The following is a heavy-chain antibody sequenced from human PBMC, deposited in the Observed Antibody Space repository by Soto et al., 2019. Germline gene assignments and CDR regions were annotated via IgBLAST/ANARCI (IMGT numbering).Heavy chain of an antibody. CDR2: IWYDGSHK. D-gene: IGHD2-2*01. V-gene: IGHV3-33*01. Sequence: GSLRLSCAASGFSFSTYGMHWDRQAPGKGLEWVAAIWYDGSHKYYMDSVKGRFTISRDNSKNTLYLQMNSLRAADTAVYYCARGGSTWTYYYYNAMHVWGQGTTVTVSS. CDR1: GFSFSTYG. J-gene: IGHJ6*02. CDR3: ARGGSTWTYYYYNAMHV.